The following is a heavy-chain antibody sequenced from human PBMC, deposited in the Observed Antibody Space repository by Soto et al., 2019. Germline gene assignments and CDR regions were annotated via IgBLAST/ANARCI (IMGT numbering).Heavy chain of an antibody. Sequence: PSETLSLTCTVSGGSISSYYWSWIRQPPGKGLEWIGYIYYSGSTNYNPSLKSRVTISVDTSKNQFSLKLSSVTAADTAVYYCAKAIEYLDAFDIWGKGTMVTVSS. CDR2: IYYSGST. V-gene: IGHV4-59*08. D-gene: IGHD2-2*01. CDR3: AKAIEYLDAFDI. CDR1: GGSISSYY. J-gene: IGHJ3*02.